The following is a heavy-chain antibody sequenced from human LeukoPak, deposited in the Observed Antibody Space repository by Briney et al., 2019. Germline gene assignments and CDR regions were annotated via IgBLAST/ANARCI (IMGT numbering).Heavy chain of an antibody. CDR2: IRSKAYGGTT. CDR3: TRSYDFWSGFTYYYYYGMDV. CDR1: GFTFGDYA. Sequence: GGSPRLSCTASGFTFGDYAMSWVRQAPGKGLEWVGFIRSKAYGGTTEYAASVKGRFTISRDDSKSIAYLQMNSLKTEDTAVYYCTRSYDFWSGFTYYYYYGMDVWGQGTTVTVSS. D-gene: IGHD3-3*01. J-gene: IGHJ6*02. V-gene: IGHV3-49*04.